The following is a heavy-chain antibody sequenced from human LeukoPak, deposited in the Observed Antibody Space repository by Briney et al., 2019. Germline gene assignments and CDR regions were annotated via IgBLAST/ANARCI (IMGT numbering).Heavy chain of an antibody. CDR2: IYYSGST. CDR1: GGSISSGGYY. J-gene: IGHJ6*04. Sequence: PSETLSLTCTVSGGSISSGGYYWRWRRQHPGRGVGWVGYIYYSGSTYYNPSHKSRVTISLDTSKNQFSLKLSSVTAADTAVYYCAGSYSHSYYYGMDVWGKGTTVTVSS. V-gene: IGHV4-31*03. D-gene: IGHD3-10*01. CDR3: AGSYSHSYYYGMDV.